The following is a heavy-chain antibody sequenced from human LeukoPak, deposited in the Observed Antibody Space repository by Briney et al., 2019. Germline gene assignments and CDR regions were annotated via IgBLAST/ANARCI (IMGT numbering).Heavy chain of an antibody. D-gene: IGHD6-13*01. CDR1: GGSISSSSYY. V-gene: IGHV4-39*07. CDR3: ARASSSWFPTFDP. Sequence: SETLSLTCTVSGGSISSSSYYWGWIRQPPGKGLEWIGSIYYSGSTYYSPPLKSRVTISVDTSKNQFSLKLRSVTAADTAVYYCARASSSWFPTFDPWGQGTLVTVSS. J-gene: IGHJ5*02. CDR2: IYYSGST.